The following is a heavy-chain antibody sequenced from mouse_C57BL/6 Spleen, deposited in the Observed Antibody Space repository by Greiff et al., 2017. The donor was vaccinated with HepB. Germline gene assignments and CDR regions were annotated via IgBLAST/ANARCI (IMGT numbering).Heavy chain of an antibody. CDR1: GYTFTDHT. J-gene: IGHJ1*03. CDR3: ARARGYYYGSPSYFDV. V-gene: IGHV1-78*01. CDR2: IYPRDGST. Sequence: QVQLQQSDAELVKPGASVKISCKVSGYTFTDHTIHWMKQRPEQGLEWIGYIYPRDGSTKYNEKFKGKATLTAEKSSSTAYMQLNSLTSEDSAVYFCARARGYYYGSPSYFDVWGTGTTVTVSS. D-gene: IGHD1-1*01.